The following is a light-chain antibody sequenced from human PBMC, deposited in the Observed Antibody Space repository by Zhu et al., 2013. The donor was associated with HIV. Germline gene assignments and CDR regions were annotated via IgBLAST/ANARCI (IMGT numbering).Light chain of an antibody. Sequence: DIQMTQSPSSLSASVGDRVTITCRASQSISTLLNWYQQKPGKAPKRLIYAASSLQSGVPSRFSGSGSGTEFTLTISSLQPEDFATYYCLQHNSYPWTFGQGTKVEIK. CDR1: QSISTL. J-gene: IGKJ1*01. V-gene: IGKV1-17*01. CDR2: AAS. CDR3: LQHNSYPWT.